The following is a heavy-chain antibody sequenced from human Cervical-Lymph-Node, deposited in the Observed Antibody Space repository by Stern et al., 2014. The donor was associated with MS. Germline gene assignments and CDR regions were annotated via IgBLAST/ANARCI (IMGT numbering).Heavy chain of an antibody. D-gene: IGHD6-13*01. Sequence: EVQLVESGGGLVQPGGPLRLSCAASGFTFSSYAMSWVRQAPGNGLEWVSAISGSGGSTYYADSVKGRFTISRDNSKNTLYLQMNSLRAEDTAVYYCAKVGYSSSWTTYFDYWGQGTLVTVSS. V-gene: IGHV3-23*04. CDR2: ISGSGGST. CDR3: AKVGYSSSWTTYFDY. J-gene: IGHJ4*02. CDR1: GFTFSSYA.